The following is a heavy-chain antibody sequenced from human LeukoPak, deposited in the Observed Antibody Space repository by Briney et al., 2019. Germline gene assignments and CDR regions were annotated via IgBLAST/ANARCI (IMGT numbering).Heavy chain of an antibody. CDR3: ARQGYSYGPRFDY. CDR1: GGSFSGYY. Sequence: SETLSLTCAVYGGSFSGYYWSWIRQPPGKGLEWIGEINHSGSTNYSPSLKSRVTISVDTSKNQFSLKLSSVTAADTAVYYCARQGYSYGPRFDYWGQGTLVTVSS. D-gene: IGHD5-18*01. CDR2: INHSGST. V-gene: IGHV4-34*01. J-gene: IGHJ4*02.